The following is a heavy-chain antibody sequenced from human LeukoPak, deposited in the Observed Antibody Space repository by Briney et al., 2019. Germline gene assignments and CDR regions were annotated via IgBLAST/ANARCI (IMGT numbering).Heavy chain of an antibody. CDR2: ISSSSTYI. V-gene: IGHV3-21*01. J-gene: IGHJ4*02. D-gene: IGHD3-16*01. CDR3: ARDLSLGAPGGFDS. Sequence: AGSLRLSCAASGFTFRSYSMNWVRQAPGKGLEWVSTISSSSTYIYYADSVKGRFTISRDNAENSVYLQMDSLRGDDTAVYYCARDLSLGAPGGFDSWGQGTLVTVSS. CDR1: GFTFRSYS.